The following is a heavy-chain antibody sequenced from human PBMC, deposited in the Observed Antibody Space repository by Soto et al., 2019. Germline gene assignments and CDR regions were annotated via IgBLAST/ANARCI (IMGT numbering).Heavy chain of an antibody. V-gene: IGHV3-23*01. CDR3: AKEIVAGAYVETSAFDL. CDR1: GFTFTSTA. Sequence: HPGGSLRLSCAASGFTFTSTAMSWVRQAPGKGLEWVSTFDESGGTRYYADSVKGRFTISRDNSKNTLYLQMDRLRVEDTARYFCAKEIVAGAYVETSAFDLWGQGTLVTVSS. D-gene: IGHD3-22*01. J-gene: IGHJ4*02. CDR2: FDESGGTR.